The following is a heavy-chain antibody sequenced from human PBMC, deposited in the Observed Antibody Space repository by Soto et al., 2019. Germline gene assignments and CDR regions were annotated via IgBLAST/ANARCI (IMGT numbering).Heavy chain of an antibody. CDR2: IYTSGST. CDR3: ARDGGQGRGVIGHY. V-gene: IGHV4-4*07. CDR1: GGSISSYY. D-gene: IGHD3-16*02. Sequence: SETLSLTCTVSGGSISSYYWSWIRQPAGKGLEWIGRIYTSGSTNYNPSLKSRVTILLDTSTNQFSLTLTSVTAADTAIYYCARDGGQGRGVIGHYWGRGILVTVSS. J-gene: IGHJ4*02.